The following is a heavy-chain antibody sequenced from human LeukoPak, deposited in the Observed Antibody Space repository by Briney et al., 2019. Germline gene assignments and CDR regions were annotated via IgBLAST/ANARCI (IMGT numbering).Heavy chain of an antibody. CDR3: ARDHYYGSGSYYNN. V-gene: IGHV1-8*01. Sequence: ASVKVSCKASGYTFTSYDINWVRQATGQGLEWMGWMNPNSGNTGYAQKFQGRVTMTRNTSISTAYMELSRLRSDDTAVYYCARDHYYGSGSYYNNWGQGTLVTVSS. J-gene: IGHJ4*02. CDR1: GYTFTSYD. CDR2: MNPNSGNT. D-gene: IGHD3-10*01.